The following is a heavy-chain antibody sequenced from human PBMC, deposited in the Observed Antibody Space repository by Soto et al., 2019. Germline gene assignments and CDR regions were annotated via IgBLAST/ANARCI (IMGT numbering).Heavy chain of an antibody. Sequence: EVQLVESGGGLVKLGGSLRLSCAASGVTCTHAWMNWVRQAPGKGLEWVGRITSTTDGGTPDYAAPVKVRFTISIDDSEITLYLQMNSLKTDDTAVYYFTAAYGDYASDYWGQGTLVTVSS. D-gene: IGHD4-17*01. CDR3: TAAYGDYASDY. J-gene: IGHJ4*02. V-gene: IGHV3-15*01. CDR1: GVTCTHAW. CDR2: ITSTTDGGTP.